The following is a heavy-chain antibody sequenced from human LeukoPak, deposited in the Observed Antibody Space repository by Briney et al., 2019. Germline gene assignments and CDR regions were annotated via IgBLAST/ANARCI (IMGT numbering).Heavy chain of an antibody. V-gene: IGHV3-53*01. D-gene: IGHD1-26*01. CDR3: AKGLVGATMSFDY. CDR2: IYSSGIT. CDR1: GFTVSSNY. J-gene: IGHJ4*02. Sequence: GGSLRLSCAASGFTVSSNYMSWVRQAPGKGLEWVSIIYSSGITYYADSVKGRFTISRDNSKNTVYLQMNSLRAEDTAVYYCAKGLVGATMSFDYWGQGTLVTVSS.